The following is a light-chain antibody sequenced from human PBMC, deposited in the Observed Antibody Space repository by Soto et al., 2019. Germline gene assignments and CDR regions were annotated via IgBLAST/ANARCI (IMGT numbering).Light chain of an antibody. V-gene: IGKV1-27*01. Sequence: DILLTQSPSSLSASVEDRVTITCRASQGISNFLAWYQQKPGKPPKLLIYAASTSQSGVPSRFSGSGSGTDFTLSISSLQPEDVTTYYCQQYSSAPYTFGQGTKLEIK. CDR3: QQYSSAPYT. CDR2: AAS. J-gene: IGKJ2*01. CDR1: QGISNF.